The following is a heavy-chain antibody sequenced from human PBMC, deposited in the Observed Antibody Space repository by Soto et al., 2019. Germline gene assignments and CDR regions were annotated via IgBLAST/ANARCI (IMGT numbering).Heavy chain of an antibody. Sequence: VEGGTSVDYDGRWIRQTPGKGLEWIGEINHSGSTNYNPSLKSRVTISVDTSKNQFSLKLSSVTAADTAVYYCARTRGLAAGYGMAVWGQGTTVTVSS. J-gene: IGHJ6*02. CDR2: INHSGST. V-gene: IGHV4-34*01. CDR3: ARTRGLAAGYGMAV. CDR1: GGTSVDYD. D-gene: IGHD6-13*01.